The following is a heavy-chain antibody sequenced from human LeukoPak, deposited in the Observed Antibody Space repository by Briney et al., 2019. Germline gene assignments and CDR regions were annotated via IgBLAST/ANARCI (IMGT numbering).Heavy chain of an antibody. CDR3: ARGAKSGYNYRAYYFDY. V-gene: IGHV1-46*01. D-gene: IGHD5-24*01. CDR2: INPSGGST. J-gene: IGHJ4*02. CDR1: GYTFTSNY. Sequence: ASVKVSCKASGYTFTSNYIHWVRQAPGQGLEWMGIINPSGGSTSYAQKFQGRVTMTRDTSTSTVYMELSSLRSEDTAVYYCARGAKSGYNYRAYYFDYWGQGTLVTVSS.